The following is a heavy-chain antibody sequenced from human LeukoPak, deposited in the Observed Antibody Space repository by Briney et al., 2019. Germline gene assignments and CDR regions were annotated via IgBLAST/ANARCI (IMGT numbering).Heavy chain of an antibody. CDR1: GFTFSSYS. J-gene: IGHJ6*02. V-gene: IGHV3-21*01. CDR3: ARDRSSSQLGAGYYYGMDV. CDR2: VSSSSSYI. Sequence: GGSLRLSCAASGFTFSSYSMNWVRQAPGKGLEWVSSVSSSSSYIYYADSVKGRFTISRDNAKNSLYLQMNSLRAEDTAVYYCARDRSSSQLGAGYYYGMDVWGQGTTVTVSS. D-gene: IGHD6-6*01.